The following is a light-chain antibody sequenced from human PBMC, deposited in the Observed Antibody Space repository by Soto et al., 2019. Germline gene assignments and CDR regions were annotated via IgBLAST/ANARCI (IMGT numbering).Light chain of an antibody. CDR3: QQYSTYPWT. Sequence: DIQMTQSPSTLSASVGDRVTITCRASQSVGSWLAWYQQKPGKAPKLLICKASSLESGVPSRFSGSGSGTEFTLAISSLQPDDFASDYCQQYSTYPWTFGQGTKVEIK. V-gene: IGKV1-5*03. CDR1: QSVGSW. J-gene: IGKJ1*01. CDR2: KAS.